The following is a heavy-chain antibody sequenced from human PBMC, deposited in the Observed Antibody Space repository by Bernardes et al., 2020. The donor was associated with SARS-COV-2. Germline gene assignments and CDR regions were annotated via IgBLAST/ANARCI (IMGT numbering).Heavy chain of an antibody. V-gene: IGHV4-61*02. J-gene: IGHJ4*02. CDR1: DDAISRGSFY. CDR2: ISASGNT. Sequence: SETLSLTCAVSDDAISRGSFYWSWIRQPAGQGLEWVGRISASGNTNYNPSLKSRVTMSVGTSKNQFSLKLTSVTAADTAVYYCARDGRISVPGTDYFDFWGQGILVTVSS. D-gene: IGHD6-19*01. CDR3: ARDGRISVPGTDYFDF.